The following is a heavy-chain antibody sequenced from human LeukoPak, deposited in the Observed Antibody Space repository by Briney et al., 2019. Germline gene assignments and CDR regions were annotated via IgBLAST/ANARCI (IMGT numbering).Heavy chain of an antibody. CDR2: INPNSGGT. CDR3: ARYRTYYYDSSGVGFDP. J-gene: IGHJ5*02. D-gene: IGHD3-22*01. CDR1: GYTFTNYG. V-gene: IGHV1-2*02. Sequence: GASVTVSCKASGYTFTNYGISWVRQAPGQGLEWMGWINPNSGGTNYAQKFQGRVTMTRDTSISTAYMELSRLRSDVTAVYYCARYRTYYYDSSGVGFDPWGQGTLVTVSS.